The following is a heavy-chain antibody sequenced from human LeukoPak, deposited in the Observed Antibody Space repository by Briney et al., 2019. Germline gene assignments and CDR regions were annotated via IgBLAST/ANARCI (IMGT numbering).Heavy chain of an antibody. D-gene: IGHD3-22*01. V-gene: IGHV1-18*01. CDR2: ISAYNGNT. CDR3: ASGEGPYDSSGYHNFDY. CDR1: GYTFTSYG. J-gene: IGHJ4*02. Sequence: ASVKVSCKASGYTFTSYGISWVRRAPGQGLEWMGWISAYNGNTNYAQKLQGRVTMTTATSTSTAYMELRSLRSDGTAVYYCASGEGPYDSSGYHNFDYWGQGTLVTVSS.